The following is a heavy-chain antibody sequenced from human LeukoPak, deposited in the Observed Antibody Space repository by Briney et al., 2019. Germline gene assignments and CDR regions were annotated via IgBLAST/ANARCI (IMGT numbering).Heavy chain of an antibody. J-gene: IGHJ4*02. Sequence: GGSLRLSCAASGFTFSSYGMSWVRQAPGKGLEWVSAISGSGGSTYYADSVKGRFTISRDNSKNTLYLQMNSLRAEDTAVYYCARVGRTYYYDSSGYQKDYWGQGTLVTVSS. CDR2: ISGSGGST. D-gene: IGHD3-22*01. V-gene: IGHV3-23*01. CDR1: GFTFSSYG. CDR3: ARVGRTYYYDSSGYQKDY.